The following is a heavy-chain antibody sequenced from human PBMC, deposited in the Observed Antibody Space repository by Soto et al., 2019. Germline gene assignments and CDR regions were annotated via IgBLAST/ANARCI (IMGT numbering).Heavy chain of an antibody. CDR1: GFTFSSYS. Sequence: EVQLVESGGGLVKPGGSLRLSCAASGFTFSSYSMNWVRQAPGTGLEWVASISSSRSSIYYADSVKGRFTISRDNAKKSLYLQMSGLGAEDTAVYYCARVGYDFWSAYYTTDYWGQVPLVNAAS. CDR2: ISSSRSSI. V-gene: IGHV3-21*01. CDR3: ARVGYDFWSAYYTTDY. J-gene: IGHJ4*02. D-gene: IGHD3-3*01.